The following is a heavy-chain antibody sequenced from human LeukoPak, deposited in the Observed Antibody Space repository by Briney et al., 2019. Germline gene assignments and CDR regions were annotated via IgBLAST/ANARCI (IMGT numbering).Heavy chain of an antibody. CDR1: GFTFSSYE. D-gene: IGHD1-1*01. J-gene: IGHJ4*02. CDR3: ARAEIITTYYFDY. CDR2: ISSSGSTI. Sequence: GGSLRLSCAASGFTFSSYEMNWVRQAPGKGLEWVSYISSSGSTIYYADSVKGRFTISRDNAKNSLYLQMNSLRAEDTAVYYCARAEIITTYYFDYWGQGTLVTVSS. V-gene: IGHV3-48*03.